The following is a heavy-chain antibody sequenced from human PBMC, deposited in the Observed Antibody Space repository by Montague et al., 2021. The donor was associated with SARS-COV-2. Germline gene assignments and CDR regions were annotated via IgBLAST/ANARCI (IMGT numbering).Heavy chain of an antibody. Sequence: SLRLSCAASGFTFSISAMSWIRQAPGKGLEWVSGITDSGHSTYYADSVKGRFTISRDNSGDTLYLHLHSLRVADTAISYCSTTNGIGYPNWFGPWGQGTLVTVSA. J-gene: IGHJ5*02. CDR1: GFTFSISA. D-gene: IGHD2-8*01. V-gene: IGHV3-23*01. CDR2: ITDSGHST. CDR3: STTNGIGYPNWFGP.